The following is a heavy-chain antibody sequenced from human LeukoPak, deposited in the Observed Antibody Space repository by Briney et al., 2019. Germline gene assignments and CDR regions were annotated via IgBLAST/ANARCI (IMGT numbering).Heavy chain of an antibody. V-gene: IGHV1-69*13. CDR1: GGTFSSYA. D-gene: IGHD3-9*01. J-gene: IGHJ3*02. CDR2: IIPIFGTA. Sequence: GASVKVSCKASGGTFSSYAISWVRQAPGQGLEWMGGIIPIFGTANYAQKFQGRVTITADESTSTAYMELSSLRSEDTAVYYCARVGQYYDILTGIQDAFDIWGQGTMVTVSS. CDR3: ARVGQYYDILTGIQDAFDI.